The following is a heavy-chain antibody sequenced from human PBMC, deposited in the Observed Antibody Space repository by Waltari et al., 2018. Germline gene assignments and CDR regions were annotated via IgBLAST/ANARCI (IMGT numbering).Heavy chain of an antibody. V-gene: IGHV1-18*01. CDR2: ISAYNGNT. CDR3: ARAYCGGDCYRIYYYYYYGMDV. D-gene: IGHD2-21*02. Sequence: QVQLVQSGAEVKKPGASVKVSCKASGYTFTSYGISWVRQAPGQGLEWMGWISAYNGNTNYAQKLQGRVTMTTDTSTSTAYMELRSLRSDDTAVYYCARAYCGGDCYRIYYYYYYGMDVWGQGTTVTVSS. J-gene: IGHJ6*02. CDR1: GYTFTSYG.